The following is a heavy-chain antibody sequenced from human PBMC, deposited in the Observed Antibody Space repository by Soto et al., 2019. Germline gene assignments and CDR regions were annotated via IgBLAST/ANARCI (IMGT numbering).Heavy chain of an antibody. J-gene: IGHJ3*02. CDR2: ISSSSSTI. D-gene: IGHD3-22*01. Sequence: GGSLRLSCAASGFTFSSYSMNWVRQAPGKGLEWVSYISSSSSTIYYADSVKGRFTISRDNAKNSLYLQMNSLRAEDTAVYYCARATYYYDSSGYYYAPGAFDIWGQGTMVTVSS. V-gene: IGHV3-48*01. CDR1: GFTFSSYS. CDR3: ARATYYYDSSGYYYAPGAFDI.